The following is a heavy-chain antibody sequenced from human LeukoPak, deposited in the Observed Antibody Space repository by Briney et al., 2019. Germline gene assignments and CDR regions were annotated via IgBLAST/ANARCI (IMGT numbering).Heavy chain of an antibody. CDR3: AKGGYSYGPDYYYYGMDV. CDR2: ISAYNGNT. D-gene: IGHD5-18*01. Sequence: ASVKVSCKASGYTFTSYGISWVRQAPGQGLEWMGWISAYNGNTNYAQKLQGRVTMTTDTSTSTAYMELRSLRSDDTAVYYCAKGGYSYGPDYYYYGMDVWGQGTTVTVSS. CDR1: GYTFTSYG. J-gene: IGHJ6*02. V-gene: IGHV1-18*01.